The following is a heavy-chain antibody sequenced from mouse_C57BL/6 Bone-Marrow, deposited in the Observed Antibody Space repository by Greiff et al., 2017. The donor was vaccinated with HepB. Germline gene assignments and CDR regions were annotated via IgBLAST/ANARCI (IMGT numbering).Heavy chain of an antibody. Sequence: VQLQQSGAELVKPGASVKLSCKASGYTFTEYTIHWVKQRSGQGLEWIGWFYPGSGSIKYNEKFKDKATLSADKSSSTVFMHLTRLTSDDSAVYFCSRHEAPVTGGYYFDFWGPGPPLPLSS. V-gene: IGHV1-62-2*01. J-gene: IGHJ2*01. CDR1: GYTFTEYT. CDR2: FYPGSGSI. D-gene: IGHD2-13*01. CDR3: SRHEAPVTGGYYFDF.